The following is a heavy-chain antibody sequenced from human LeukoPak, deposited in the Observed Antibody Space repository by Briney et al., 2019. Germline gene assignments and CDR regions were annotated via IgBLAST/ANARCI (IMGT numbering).Heavy chain of an antibody. D-gene: IGHD4-17*01. CDR3: ARGEHGDYGYYFDY. CDR1: GFTFRDYW. CDR2: IKTDGGEK. Sequence: PGGSLRLSCSASGFTFRDYWMSWVRQAPGKGLEWVANIKTDGGEKYYVDSVKGRFTISRDNAKKSLSLEMNNLSAEDAAVCYCARGEHGDYGYYFDYWGQGALVTVSS. V-gene: IGHV3-7*01. J-gene: IGHJ4*02.